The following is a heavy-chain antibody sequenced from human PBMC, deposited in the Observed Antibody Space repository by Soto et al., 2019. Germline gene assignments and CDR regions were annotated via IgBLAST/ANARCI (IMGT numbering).Heavy chain of an antibody. V-gene: IGHV4-34*01. CDR1: GGSFSGYY. CDR3: ARGRIVVVPAAKRHWFDP. J-gene: IGHJ5*02. D-gene: IGHD2-2*01. CDR2: INHSGST. Sequence: QVQLQQWGAGLLKPSETLSLTCAVYGGSFSGYYWSWIRQPPGKGLEWIGEINHSGSTNYNPSLKSRGTISVDTSKNQFSLKLSSVTAADTAVYYCARGRIVVVPAAKRHWFDPWGQGTLVTVSS.